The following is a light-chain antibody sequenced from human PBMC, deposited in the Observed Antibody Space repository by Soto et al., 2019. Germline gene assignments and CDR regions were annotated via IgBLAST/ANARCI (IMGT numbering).Light chain of an antibody. Sequence: QSVLTQPPSASGTPGQRVTISCSGSSSNIGSNYVYWYQQLPGMAPKLLIYRNNQRPSGVPDRFSGSKSGTSASLAISGLRSEDEADYYCAAWDDSLSAFYVFGTGTKLTVL. J-gene: IGLJ1*01. CDR1: SSNIGSNY. CDR2: RNN. V-gene: IGLV1-47*01. CDR3: AAWDDSLSAFYV.